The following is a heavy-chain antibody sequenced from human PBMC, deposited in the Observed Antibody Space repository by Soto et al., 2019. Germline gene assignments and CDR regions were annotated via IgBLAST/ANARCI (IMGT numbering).Heavy chain of an antibody. D-gene: IGHD3-10*01. V-gene: IGHV3-48*03. CDR1: GFTFSSYE. J-gene: IGHJ5*02. CDR3: TRDSMVRGFDP. Sequence: PGGSLRLSCAASGFTFSSYEMNWVRQAPGKGLEWVSYISSSGSTIYYADSVKGRFTISRDNAKNSLYLQMNSLRADYTAVYYCTRDSMVRGFDPWGQGTLVTVSS. CDR2: ISSSGSTI.